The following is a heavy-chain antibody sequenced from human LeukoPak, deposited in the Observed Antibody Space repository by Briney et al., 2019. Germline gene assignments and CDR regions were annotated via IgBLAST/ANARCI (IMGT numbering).Heavy chain of an antibody. J-gene: IGHJ6*03. CDR1: GYTFTSYG. D-gene: IGHD6-19*01. CDR3: ATGMKAGTWYYYMDV. CDR2: INPNSGGT. V-gene: IGHV1-2*02. Sequence: ASVKVSCKASGYTFTSYGISWVRQAPGQGLEWMGWINPNSGGTNYAQNFQGRVTMTRDTSISTAYMELSRLRSDDTAVYYCATGMKAGTWYYYMDVWGKGTTVTVSS.